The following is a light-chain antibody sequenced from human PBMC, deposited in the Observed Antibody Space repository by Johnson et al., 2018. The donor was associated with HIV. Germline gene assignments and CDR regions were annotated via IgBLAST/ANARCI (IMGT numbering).Light chain of an antibody. J-gene: IGLJ1*01. V-gene: IGLV1-51*02. CDR3: GTWDGSLSVYV. CDR1: TYNIGNNY. CDR2: ENN. Sequence: QSVLTQPPSVSAAPGQKVTISCSGSTYNIGNNYVSWYQQLPGTAPKLLIYENNKRPSGIPDRFSGSKSGTSATLGITGLQTGDEADYYCGTWDGSLSVYVFGTGTKVTVL.